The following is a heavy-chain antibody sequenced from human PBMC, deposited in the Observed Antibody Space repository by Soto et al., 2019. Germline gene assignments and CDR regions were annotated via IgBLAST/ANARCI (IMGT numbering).Heavy chain of an antibody. CDR3: SRPGYSNYVSDY. CDR2: IRSRSNGYAT. D-gene: IGHD5-12*01. Sequence: GGSLRLSCAASGFTLSGSVIYWVRQPSGKGLEWVGRIRSRSNGYATAYAASVRGRFTISRDDSKNTAYLQMNSLKTEDTAVYYCSRPGYSNYVSDYWGQGTLVTVSS. V-gene: IGHV3-73*01. CDR1: GFTLSGSV. J-gene: IGHJ4*02.